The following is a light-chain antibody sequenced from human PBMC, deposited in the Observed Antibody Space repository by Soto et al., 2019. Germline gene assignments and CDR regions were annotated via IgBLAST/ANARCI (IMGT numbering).Light chain of an antibody. J-gene: IGKJ2*01. Sequence: EIVMTQSPATLSVSPGERATLSCRASQSVSSNLAWYQQKPGQAPRLLIYGASTRAIGIPARFSGSGSGTEFTLTISSLQSEDFAVYYCQQYNNWPVYTFGQGTELEIK. CDR3: QQYNNWPVYT. CDR1: QSVSSN. V-gene: IGKV3-15*01. CDR2: GAS.